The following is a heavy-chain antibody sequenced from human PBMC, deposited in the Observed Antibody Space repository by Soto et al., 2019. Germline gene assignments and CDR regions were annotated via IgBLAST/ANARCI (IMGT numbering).Heavy chain of an antibody. V-gene: IGHV3-30-3*01. D-gene: IGHD6-13*01. CDR3: ARDRYSSSWYPFGYYYYGMDV. CDR1: GFTFSSYA. Sequence: QVQLVESGGGVVQPGRSLRLSCAASGFTFSSYAMHWVRQAPGKGLEWVAVISYDGSNKYYADSVKGRFTISRDNSKNTLYLQMNSLRAEDTAVYYCARDRYSSSWYPFGYYYYGMDVWGQGTTVTVSS. J-gene: IGHJ6*02. CDR2: ISYDGSNK.